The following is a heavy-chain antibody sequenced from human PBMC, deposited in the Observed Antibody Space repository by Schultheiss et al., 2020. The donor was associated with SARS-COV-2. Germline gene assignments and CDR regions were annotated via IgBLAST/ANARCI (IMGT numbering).Heavy chain of an antibody. Sequence: GGPLRLSCAASGFTFSNAWMSWVRQAPGKGLVWVSRINSDGSSTSYADSVKGRFTISRDNSKNTLYLQMNSLRDEDTAVYYCAIMTRTANDYGDYDTYYFDYWGQGTLVTVSS. CDR2: INSDGSST. J-gene: IGHJ4*02. D-gene: IGHD4-17*01. CDR1: GFTFSNAW. CDR3: AIMTRTANDYGDYDTYYFDY. V-gene: IGHV3-74*01.